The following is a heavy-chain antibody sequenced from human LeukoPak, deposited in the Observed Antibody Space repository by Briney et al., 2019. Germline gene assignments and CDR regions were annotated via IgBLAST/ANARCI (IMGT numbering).Heavy chain of an antibody. J-gene: IGHJ6*02. CDR3: AAIEYSSSSGYYYYYGMDV. V-gene: IGHV3-53*01. CDR1: GFTVSSNY. D-gene: IGHD6-6*01. Sequence: GGSLRLSCAASGFTVSSNYMSWVRQAPGKGLEWVSVIYSGGSTYYADSVKGRFTISRDNSKNTLYLQMNSLRAEDTAVYYCAAIEYSSSSGYYYYYGMDVWGQGTTVTVSS. CDR2: IYSGGST.